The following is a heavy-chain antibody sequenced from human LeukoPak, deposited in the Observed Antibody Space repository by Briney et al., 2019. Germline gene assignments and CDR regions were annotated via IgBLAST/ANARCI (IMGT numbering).Heavy chain of an antibody. CDR2: ISSSGSTI. CDR1: GFTFSDFY. V-gene: IGHV3-11*04. CDR3: ARDWVRSSCTD. D-gene: IGHD6-13*01. Sequence: GGSLRLSCAASGFTFSDFYMSWIRQAPGKGLEWVSYISSSGSTIYYADSVKGRFTISRDNAKNSLYLQMNSLRAEDTAVYYCARDWVRSSCTDWGQGTLVTVSS. J-gene: IGHJ4*02.